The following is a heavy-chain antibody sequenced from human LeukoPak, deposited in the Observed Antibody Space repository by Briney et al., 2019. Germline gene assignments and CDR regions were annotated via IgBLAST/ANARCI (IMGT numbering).Heavy chain of an antibody. V-gene: IGHV3-15*01. D-gene: IGHD4-23*01. J-gene: IGHJ4*02. CDR2: IKSKNVGETT. CDR3: TTGPGNSGC. Sequence: PGGSLRLSCVVSGLTFGNAWMSCVRQAPGKGLEWVGRIKSKNVGETTEYAAPVQGRFTISRDDSKNTVYLQMSSLKTEDTAVYYCTTGPGNSGCWGQGTLVTVSS. CDR1: GLTFGNAW.